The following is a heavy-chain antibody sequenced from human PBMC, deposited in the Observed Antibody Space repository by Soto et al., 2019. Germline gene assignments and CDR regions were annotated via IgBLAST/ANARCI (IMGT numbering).Heavy chain of an antibody. V-gene: IGHV3-23*01. CDR1: GFPFSTYE. Sequence: EVQLLESGGGLIQPGGSLRLSCAASGFPFSTYEMTWARQSPGKGLEWVAFITSSGGPTYYAGSVRGRFTISRDNSKNTMYMQMDSLRVEDTARYYCVKGGWLDDWGQGTLVTVSS. J-gene: IGHJ5*02. CDR3: VKGGWLDD. CDR2: ITSSGGPT.